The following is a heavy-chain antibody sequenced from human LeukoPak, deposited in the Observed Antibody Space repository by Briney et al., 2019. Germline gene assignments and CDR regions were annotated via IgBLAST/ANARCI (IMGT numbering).Heavy chain of an antibody. V-gene: IGHV3-48*03. J-gene: IGHJ4*02. D-gene: IGHD3-10*01. CDR2: ISSSGSTI. CDR3: ARGLLWFGELSFDY. CDR1: GFTFSSYE. Sequence: PGGSLRLSCAASGFTFSSYEMNWVRQAPGKGLEWVSYISSSGSTIYYADSVKGRFTISRDNAKNSLYLQMNSLRAEDTAVYYCARGLLWFGELSFDYWGQGTLVTVSS.